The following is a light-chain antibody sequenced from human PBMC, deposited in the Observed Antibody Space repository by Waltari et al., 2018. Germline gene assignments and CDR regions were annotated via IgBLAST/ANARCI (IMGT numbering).Light chain of an antibody. CDR1: QGIRND. V-gene: IGKV1-6*01. Sequence: AIQMTQSPSSLSASVGDRVTITCRASQGIRNDLGWYQQKPGKAPKLLIYGASSLQRGGPARFSGSGSVTDFTHTISSLQPEDFATYYCLQEYNYPYTFGQGTKLEIK. CDR3: LQEYNYPYT. J-gene: IGKJ2*01. CDR2: GAS.